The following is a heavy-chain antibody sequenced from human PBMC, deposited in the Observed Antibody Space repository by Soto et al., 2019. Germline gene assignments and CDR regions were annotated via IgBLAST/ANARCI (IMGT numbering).Heavy chain of an antibody. V-gene: IGHV3-13*01. D-gene: IGHD3-10*01. CDR3: AREDRDYGSGRGSYGMDV. J-gene: IGHJ6*02. CDR1: GFSVSSYD. CDR2: IGTAGDT. Sequence: LRLSCAASGFSVSSYDMHWVRQTTGKGLEWVSAIGTAGDTYYPGSVKGRFTISRENAKNSLYLQMNSLRAGDTAVYYCAREDRDYGSGRGSYGMDVWGQGTTVTVSS.